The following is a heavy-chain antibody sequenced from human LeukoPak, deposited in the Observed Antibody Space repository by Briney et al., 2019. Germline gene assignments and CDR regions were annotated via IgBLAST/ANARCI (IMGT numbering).Heavy chain of an antibody. J-gene: IGHJ4*02. CDR1: GYTCTSYG. CDR2: ISAYNGNT. D-gene: IGHD3-22*01. V-gene: IGHV1-18*01. Sequence: ASVKVSCKASGYTCTSYGISWVRQAPGQGLEWMGWISAYNGNTNDAQKLQGRVTMTTDTSTSTAYMELRSLRSDDTAVYYCARDDYYDSSGTFDYWGQGTLVTVSS. CDR3: ARDDYYDSSGTFDY.